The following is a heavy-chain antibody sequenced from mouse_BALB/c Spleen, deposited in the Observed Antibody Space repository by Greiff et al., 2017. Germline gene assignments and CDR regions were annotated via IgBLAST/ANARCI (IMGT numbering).Heavy chain of an antibody. CDR1: GYTFTSYW. CDR3: ARCDGHEAWSAY. V-gene: IGHV1-87*01. CDR2: IYPGDGDT. D-gene: IGHD2-3*01. Sequence: VQLQQSGAELARPGASVKLSCKASGYTFTSYWMQWVKQRPGQGLEWIGAIYPGDGDTRYTQKFKGKATLTADKSSSTAYMQLSSLASEDSAVYYCARCDGHEAWSAYWGQGTLVTVSA. J-gene: IGHJ3*01.